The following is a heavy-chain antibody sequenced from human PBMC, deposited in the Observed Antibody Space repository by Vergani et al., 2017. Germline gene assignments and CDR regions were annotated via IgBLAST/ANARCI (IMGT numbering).Heavy chain of an antibody. J-gene: IGHJ1*01. CDR1: GFTFSSYA. CDR2: ISGSGGST. Sequence: EVQLLESGGGLVQPGGSLRLSCAASGFTFSSYAMSWVRQAPGKGLGWVSAISGSGGSTYYADSVKGRFTISRDNSKNTLYLQMNSLRAEDTAVYYCAKLYYGDIEYFQHWGQGTLVTVSS. CDR3: AKLYYGDIEYFQH. V-gene: IGHV3-23*01. D-gene: IGHD4-17*01.